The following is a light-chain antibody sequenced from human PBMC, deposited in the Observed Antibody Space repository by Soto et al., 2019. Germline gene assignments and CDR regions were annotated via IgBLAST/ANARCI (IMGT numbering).Light chain of an antibody. Sequence: SYELTQPPSVSVAPGQTATNTCWGNNIGTKSVHWYHQKPGQAPVLVVYDDYDRPSGIPERFSGSNSGNTATLTSSRVEAGDESDYYCQVWDASVDHVIFCGGTNLTVL. CDR1: NIGTKS. CDR3: QVWDASVDHVI. J-gene: IGLJ2*01. V-gene: IGLV3-21*02. CDR2: DDY.